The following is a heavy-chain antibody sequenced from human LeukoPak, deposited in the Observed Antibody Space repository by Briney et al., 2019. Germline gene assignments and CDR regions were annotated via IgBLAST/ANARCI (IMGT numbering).Heavy chain of an antibody. CDR3: APWIVGGFWADY. CDR2: ISTRSTYT. Sequence: PGGSLRLSCTASKFTFSNYVMTWVRQAPGKGLEWVSAISTRSTYTYYADSVRGRFTISRDDSKNTLYLQMNSPRVDDTAIYYCAPWIVGGFWADYWGQGALVTVSS. CDR1: KFTFSNYV. V-gene: IGHV3-23*01. J-gene: IGHJ4*02. D-gene: IGHD1-26*01.